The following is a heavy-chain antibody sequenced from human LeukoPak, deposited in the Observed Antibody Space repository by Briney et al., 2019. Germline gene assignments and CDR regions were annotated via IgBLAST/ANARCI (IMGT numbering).Heavy chain of an antibody. Sequence: GGSLRLSCEASGFTFSSYAMSWVRQAPGKGLEWASAISGSGGSTYYADSVKGRFTISRDNSKNTLYLQMNSLRAEDTAVYYCAKDQGNYYDSSGYYYDNGMDVWGQGTTVTVSS. V-gene: IGHV3-23*01. CDR2: ISGSGGST. J-gene: IGHJ6*01. D-gene: IGHD3-22*01. CDR3: AKDQGNYYDSSGYYYDNGMDV. CDR1: GFTFSSYA.